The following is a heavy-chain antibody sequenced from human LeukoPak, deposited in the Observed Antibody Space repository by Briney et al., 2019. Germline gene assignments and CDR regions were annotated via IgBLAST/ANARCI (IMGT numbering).Heavy chain of an antibody. Sequence: PSETLSLTCTVPGGSISTYYWSWIRQPPGKGLGWIGDIYYSGSTNYNPSLTSRVTISVDTPKTQYSLKLSSVTAAVTVVYYCARLGDCSGGSCSFGYSSGWFQIDYWGQGTLVTVT. CDR3: ARLGDCSGGSCSFGYSSGWFQIDY. CDR2: IYYSGST. V-gene: IGHV4-59*08. D-gene: IGHD2-15*01. J-gene: IGHJ4*02. CDR1: GGSISTYY.